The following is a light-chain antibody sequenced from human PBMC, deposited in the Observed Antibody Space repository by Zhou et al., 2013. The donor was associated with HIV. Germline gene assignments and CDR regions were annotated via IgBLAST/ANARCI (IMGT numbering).Light chain of an antibody. V-gene: IGKV1-5*03. CDR2: KAS. CDR1: QSIGSW. Sequence: DIQMTQSPSTLSASVGDRVTITCRASQSIGSWLAWYQQKPGKAPKLLIYKASSLESGVPSRFSGSGSGTEFTLTISSLQPDDFATYYCQQYNRYSWTFGQGTKVEIK. J-gene: IGKJ1*01. CDR3: QQYNRYSWT.